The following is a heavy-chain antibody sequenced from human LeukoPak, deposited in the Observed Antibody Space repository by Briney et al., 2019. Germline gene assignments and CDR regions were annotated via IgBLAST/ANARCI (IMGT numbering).Heavy chain of an antibody. V-gene: IGHV3-7*03. CDR2: IKLDGSEK. Sequence: GGSLRLSCVASGFTFGKYWMSWVRQAPGKGLEWVANIKLDGSEKNYVDSVKGRFTISRDNTKNSLCLQMNSLRAEDTAVFYCARNQYDTWSRRGNFDSWGQRTLVIVSS. CDR3: ARNQYDTWSRRGNFDS. D-gene: IGHD3-3*01. CDR1: GFTFGKYW. J-gene: IGHJ4*02.